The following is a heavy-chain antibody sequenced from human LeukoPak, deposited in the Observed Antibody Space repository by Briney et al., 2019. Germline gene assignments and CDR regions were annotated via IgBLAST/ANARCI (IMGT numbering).Heavy chain of an antibody. CDR1: GGSISSSSYY. CDR2: IYYSGST. CDR3: ARLYSSGWCHDY. J-gene: IGHJ4*02. D-gene: IGHD6-19*01. Sequence: SETLSLTCTVSGGSISSSSYYWGWIRQPPGKGLEWIGSIYYSGSTYYNPSLKSRVTISVDTSKNQFSLKLSSVTAADTAVYYCARLYSSGWCHDYWGQGTLVTVSS. V-gene: IGHV4-39*07.